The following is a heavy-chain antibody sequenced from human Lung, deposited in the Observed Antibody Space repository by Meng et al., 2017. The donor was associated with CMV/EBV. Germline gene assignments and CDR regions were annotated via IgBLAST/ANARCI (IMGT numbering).Heavy chain of an antibody. V-gene: IGHV4-4*02. CDR2: IYHSGTT. J-gene: IGHJ4*02. D-gene: IGHD3-9*01. CDR1: GDSISNSNW. CDR3: ARKASWLLSLDY. Sequence: GSLRLSCAVSGDSISNSNWWTWVRQPPGKGLEWIGEIYHSGTTNYNPSLKSRVTISVNKSKKQFSLMLTSVTVADTAVYYCARKASWLLSLDYWGQGTLVTVSS.